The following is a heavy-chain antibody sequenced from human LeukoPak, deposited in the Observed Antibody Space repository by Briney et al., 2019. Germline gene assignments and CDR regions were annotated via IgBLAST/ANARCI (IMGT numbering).Heavy chain of an antibody. V-gene: IGHV4-38-2*02. CDR1: GYSISSGYY. Sequence: PSETLSLTCTVSGYSISSGYYWGWIRQPPGKGLEWIGSGSTYYNPSLKSRVTISVDTSKNQFSLKLSSVTAADTAVYYCARGRPDTAMARPSYYFDYWGQGTLVTVSS. J-gene: IGHJ4*02. D-gene: IGHD5-18*01. CDR3: ARGRPDTAMARPSYYFDY. CDR2: SGST.